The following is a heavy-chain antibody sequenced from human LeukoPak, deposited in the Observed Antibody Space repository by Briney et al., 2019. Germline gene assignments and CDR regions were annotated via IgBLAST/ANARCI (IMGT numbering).Heavy chain of an antibody. V-gene: IGHV6-1*01. CDR2: TYYRSKWYN. CDR1: GDSVSSNSAA. D-gene: IGHD3-10*01. CDR3: ARDFLGGYGSGSYLYYYYGMDV. Sequence: SQTLSLTCAISGDSVSSNSAAWNWIRQSPSRGLEWLGRTYYRSKWYNDYAVSVKSRITINPDTSKNQFSLQLNSVTPEDTAVYYCARDFLGGYGSGSYLYYYYGMDVWGQGTTVTVSS. J-gene: IGHJ6*02.